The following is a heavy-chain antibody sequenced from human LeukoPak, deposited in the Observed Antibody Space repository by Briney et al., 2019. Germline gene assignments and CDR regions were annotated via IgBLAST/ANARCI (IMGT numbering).Heavy chain of an antibody. CDR2: IYYSGST. V-gene: IGHV4-59*08. CDR1: GGSISSYY. J-gene: IGHJ4*02. CDR3: ARRASGVTFDY. D-gene: IGHD3-10*01. Sequence: SETLSLTCSVSGGSISSYYWSWIRQPPGKGLEWIGYIYYSGSTNYNPSLKSRVTISVDTSKNQFSLKLSSVTAADTAVYYCARRASGVTFDYWGQGTLVTVSS.